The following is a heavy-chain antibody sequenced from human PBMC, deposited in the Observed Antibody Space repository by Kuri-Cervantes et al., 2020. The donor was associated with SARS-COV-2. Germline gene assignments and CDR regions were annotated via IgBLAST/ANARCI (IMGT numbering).Heavy chain of an antibody. CDR1: GFSFTNDW. J-gene: IGHJ4*02. CDR2: IKSKRDDGTT. Sequence: GESLKTSCAASGFSFTNDWMSWVRQAPGKGLEWVGRIKSKRDDGTTDYAAPVRGRFTIPRDDSKNTLYLQLKSLKIEDTAVYYCTTAVFGVSKPADYWGQGTLVTVSS. D-gene: IGHD1-14*01. V-gene: IGHV3-15*01. CDR3: TTAVFGVSKPADY.